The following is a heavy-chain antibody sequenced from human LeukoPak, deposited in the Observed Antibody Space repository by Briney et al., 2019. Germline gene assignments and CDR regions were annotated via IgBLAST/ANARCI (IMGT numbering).Heavy chain of an antibody. CDR1: GFTFSSYG. J-gene: IGHJ4*02. Sequence: GRSLRLSCAASGFTFSSYGMHWVRQAPGKGLEWVAVIWYDGSNKYYADSVKGRFTISRDNSKNTLYLQMNSLRAEDTAVYYCARVSSGWYQLDYWGQGTLVTVSS. V-gene: IGHV3-33*01. CDR3: ARVSSGWYQLDY. D-gene: IGHD6-19*01. CDR2: IWYDGSNK.